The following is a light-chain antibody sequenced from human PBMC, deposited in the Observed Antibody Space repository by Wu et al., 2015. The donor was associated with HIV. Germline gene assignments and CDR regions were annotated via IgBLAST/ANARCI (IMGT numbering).Light chain of an antibody. Sequence: AIQLTQSPSSLSASVGDRVTITCRASQGISNTLAWFQQRAGKAPKVLIYFDSNVESGVPSRFSGSESGTEFTLTISSLQPDDFATYFCQQYNSYPVTFGGGTKVQIK. J-gene: IGKJ4*01. CDR3: QQYNSYPVT. CDR2: FDS. V-gene: IGKV1-13*02. CDR1: QGISNT.